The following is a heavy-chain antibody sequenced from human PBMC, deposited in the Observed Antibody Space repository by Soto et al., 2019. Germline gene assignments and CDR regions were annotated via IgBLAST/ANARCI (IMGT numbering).Heavy chain of an antibody. J-gene: IGHJ4*02. V-gene: IGHV3-7*01. CDR3: ARDYYGSGSYYISEYYFDY. D-gene: IGHD3-10*01. CDR2: IKQDGSEK. Sequence: PGGSLRLSCAASGFTFSSYWMSWVRQAPAKGLEWVANIKQDGSEKYYVDSVKGRFTISRDNAKNSLYLQMNSLRAEDTAVYYCARDYYGSGSYYISEYYFDYWGQGTLVTVSS. CDR1: GFTFSSYW.